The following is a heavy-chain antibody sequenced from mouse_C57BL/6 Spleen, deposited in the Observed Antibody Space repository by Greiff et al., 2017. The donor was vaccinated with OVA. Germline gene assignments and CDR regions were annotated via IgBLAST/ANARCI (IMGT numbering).Heavy chain of an antibody. J-gene: IGHJ4*01. CDR1: GYTFTRYW. CDR2: IYPGSGST. CDR3: ARMVGPPMDY. Sequence: VQLQQSGAELVKPGASVKMSCKASGYTFTRYWITWVKQRPGQGLEWIGDIYPGSGSTNYNEKFKSKATLTVDTSSSTAYMQLSSLTSEDSAVYYCARMVGPPMDYWGQGTSVTVSS. V-gene: IGHV1-55*01. D-gene: IGHD1-1*02.